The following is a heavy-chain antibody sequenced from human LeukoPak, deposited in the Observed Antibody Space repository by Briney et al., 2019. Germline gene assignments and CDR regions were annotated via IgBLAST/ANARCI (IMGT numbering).Heavy chain of an antibody. CDR1: GFTLSSYG. CDR2: ISYDGSNK. V-gene: IGHV3-30*18. J-gene: IGHJ4*02. Sequence: GRSLRLSCAASGFTLSSYGMHWVRQAPGKGLEWVAVISYDGSNKYYADSVKGRFTIPRDNSKNTLYLQMNSLRAEDTAVYYCAKGGYCSGGSCYYFDYWGQGTLVTVSS. CDR3: AKGGYCSGGSCYYFDY. D-gene: IGHD2-15*01.